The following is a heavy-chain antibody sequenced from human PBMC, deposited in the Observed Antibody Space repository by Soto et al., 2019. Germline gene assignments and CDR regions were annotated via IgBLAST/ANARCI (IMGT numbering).Heavy chain of an antibody. D-gene: IGHD3-22*01. J-gene: IGHJ4*02. V-gene: IGHV4-4*07. CDR1: GGSISSYY. Sequence: SETLSLTCTVSGGSISSYYWSWIRQPAGKGLEWIGRIYTSGSTNYNPSLKSRVTMSVDTSKNQLSLKLSSVTAADTAVYYCARETPGYDSSGYYPYFDYWGQGTLVTVSS. CDR2: IYTSGST. CDR3: ARETPGYDSSGYYPYFDY.